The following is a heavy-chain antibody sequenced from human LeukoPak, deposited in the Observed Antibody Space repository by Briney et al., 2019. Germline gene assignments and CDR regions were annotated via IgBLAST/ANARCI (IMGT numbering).Heavy chain of an antibody. D-gene: IGHD2-21*02. CDR3: ARTDDAFHI. J-gene: IGHJ3*02. V-gene: IGHV4-4*07. Sequence: SETLSLTCTVSGGSISTYYWSWIRQPAGKGLEWIGRIYTSGGTNYNPSLKSRVTMSIDTSKNQISLKLSSVTTADTAMYYCARTDDAFHIWGHGTTVTVSS. CDR2: IYTSGGT. CDR1: GGSISTYY.